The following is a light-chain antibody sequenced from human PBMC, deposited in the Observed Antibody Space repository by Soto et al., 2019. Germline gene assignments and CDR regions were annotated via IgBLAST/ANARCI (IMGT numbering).Light chain of an antibody. CDR3: QQRSNWPPIT. J-gene: IGKJ5*01. CDR2: DTS. CDR1: QSVSSY. V-gene: IGKV3-11*01. Sequence: EVVLTQSPATLSLSPGERATLSCRASQSVSSYLAWYQQKPGQAPRLLIYDTSNRATGIPARFSGSGSGTAFTLTISSLEPEDFAVYYCQQRSNWPPITFGQGTLLEI.